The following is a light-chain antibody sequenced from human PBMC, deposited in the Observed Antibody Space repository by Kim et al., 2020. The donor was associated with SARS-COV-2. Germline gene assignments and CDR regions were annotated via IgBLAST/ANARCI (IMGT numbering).Light chain of an antibody. V-gene: IGKV1-9*01. CDR3: QQFNNYPLT. CDR1: QGISTY. J-gene: IGKJ5*01. Sequence: AAVGDRVTITCRASQGISTYFAWYQQKSGEAPKLLMYSASILQSGVPSRFSGSGSGTEFTLTNGSLQPEDFATYYCQQFNNYPLTFGQGTRLEIK. CDR2: SAS.